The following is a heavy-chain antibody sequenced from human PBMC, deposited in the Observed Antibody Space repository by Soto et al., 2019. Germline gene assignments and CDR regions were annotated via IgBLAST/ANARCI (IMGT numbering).Heavy chain of an antibody. CDR3: AKGRVRGED. J-gene: IGHJ4*02. D-gene: IGHD3-10*01. V-gene: IGHV3-23*01. CDR1: GFTFSSYA. Sequence: EVQLLESGGGLVQPGGSLRLSCAASGFTFSSYAMSWVRQAPGKGLEWVSAISGSGGSTYYADSVKGRFTISRDHSKNTLYLQMNSLRADVRAVYYGAKGRVRGEDWGQGTVVTVSS. CDR2: ISGSGGST.